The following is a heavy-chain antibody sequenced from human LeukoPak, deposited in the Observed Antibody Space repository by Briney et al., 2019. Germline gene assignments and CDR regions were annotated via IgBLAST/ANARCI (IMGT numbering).Heavy chain of an antibody. Sequence: GGSLRLSCAASGFTFSSYSMNWVRQAPGKGLEWVSSISSSSSYIYYADSVKGRFTISRDNAKNSLYLQMNSLRAEDTAVYYCARAPHYYDSSGYYSFDYWGQGTLVTVSS. V-gene: IGHV3-21*01. D-gene: IGHD3-22*01. J-gene: IGHJ4*02. CDR2: ISSSSSYI. CDR3: ARAPHYYDSSGYYSFDY. CDR1: GFTFSSYS.